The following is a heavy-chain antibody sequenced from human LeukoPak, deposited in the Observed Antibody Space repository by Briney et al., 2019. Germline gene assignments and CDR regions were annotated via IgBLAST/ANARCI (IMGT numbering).Heavy chain of an antibody. V-gene: IGHV3-23*01. Sequence: GGSLRLSCAASGFTLSSYAMTWVRQAPGRGLEWVSSVDGGGGGTYYADSVKGRFTIARDNSKDTLYLQMSGLRAEDTAVYFCAKQSAGSAAWYSLHYDFWGQGTLVTVSS. D-gene: IGHD6-13*01. CDR2: VDGGGGGT. J-gene: IGHJ4*02. CDR3: AKQSAGSAAWYSLHYDF. CDR1: GFTLSSYA.